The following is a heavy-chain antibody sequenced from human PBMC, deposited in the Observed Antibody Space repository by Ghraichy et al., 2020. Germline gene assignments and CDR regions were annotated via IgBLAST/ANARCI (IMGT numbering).Heavy chain of an antibody. J-gene: IGHJ5*02. V-gene: IGHV4-39*07. D-gene: IGHD3-22*01. CDR3: ARGPPRYYYDSSSGWFDP. Sequence: SETPSLTCTVSGGSISSSSYYWGWIRQPPGKGLEWIGSIYYSGSTYYNPSLKSRVTISVDTSKNQFSLKLSSVTAADTAVYYCARGPPRYYYDSSSGWFDPWGQGTLVTVSS. CDR1: GGSISSSSYY. CDR2: IYYSGST.